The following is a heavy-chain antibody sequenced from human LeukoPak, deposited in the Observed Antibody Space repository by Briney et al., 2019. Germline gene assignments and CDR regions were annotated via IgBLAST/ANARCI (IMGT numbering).Heavy chain of an antibody. CDR3: ARDNYGDYAGQFDY. CDR2: INPNSGGT. J-gene: IGHJ4*02. V-gene: IGHV1-2*02. CDR1: GYTFTGYY. D-gene: IGHD4-17*01. Sequence: ASVKVSRKASGYTFTGYYMHWVRQAPGQGLEWMGWINPNSGGTNYAQKFQGRVTMTRDTSISTAYMELSRLRSDDTAVYYCARDNYGDYAGQFDYWGQGTLVTVSS.